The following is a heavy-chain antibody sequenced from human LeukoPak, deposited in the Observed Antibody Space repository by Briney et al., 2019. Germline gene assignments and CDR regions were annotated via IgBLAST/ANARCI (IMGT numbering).Heavy chain of an antibody. J-gene: IGHJ4*02. CDR2: IHYSGST. Sequence: SETLSLTCTVSGYSISSSNYYWGWNRLPPGKGLEWIGSIHYSGSTNYNPSLKSRVTISVDTSKNQFSLKLSSVTAADTAMYYCAYMRVWGSFDYWGQGTLVTVSS. CDR3: AYMRVWGSFDY. CDR1: GYSISSSNYY. D-gene: IGHD6-13*01. V-gene: IGHV4-39*01.